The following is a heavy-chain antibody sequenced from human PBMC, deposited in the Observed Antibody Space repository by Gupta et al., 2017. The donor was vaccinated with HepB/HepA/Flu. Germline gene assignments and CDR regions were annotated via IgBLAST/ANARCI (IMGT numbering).Heavy chain of an antibody. J-gene: IGHJ4*02. Sequence: QLQLQESGPGLVRPSETLSLTCTVSGASVSSSSHYWGWIRQPPGKGLEWIGGLSYSGSTYYNPSLKSRLTISVDTSKNQFSLKLSSVTAADTAVYYCTRHTEGSGWSKIDYWGQGTLVTVSS. CDR2: LSYSGST. CDR1: GASVSSSSHY. V-gene: IGHV4-39*01. D-gene: IGHD6-19*01. CDR3: TRHTEGSGWSKIDY.